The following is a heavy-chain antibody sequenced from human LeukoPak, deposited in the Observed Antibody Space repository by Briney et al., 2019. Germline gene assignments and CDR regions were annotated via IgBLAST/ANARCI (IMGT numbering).Heavy chain of an antibody. CDR1: GYTFTDYY. V-gene: IGHV1-2*02. CDR3: ARVHFYDSSGYSLINP. D-gene: IGHD3-22*01. CDR2: INPNSGGT. J-gene: IGHJ4*02. Sequence: ASVKVSCKASGYTFTDYYMHWVRQAPGQGLEWMGWINPNSGGTNYAQKFQGRATMTRDTSISTAYMELSRLKSDDTAVYYCARVHFYDSSGYSLINPWGQGTLVTVSS.